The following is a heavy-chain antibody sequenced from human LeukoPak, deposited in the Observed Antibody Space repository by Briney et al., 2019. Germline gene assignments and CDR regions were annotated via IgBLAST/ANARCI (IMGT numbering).Heavy chain of an antibody. CDR3: ARTLGYRKNWFDP. CDR1: GGSISSSSYY. J-gene: IGHJ5*02. Sequence: SETLSLTCTVSGGSISSSSYYWVRIRQPPGKGLEWIGGIYYSGSTYYNPSLKSRVTISVDTSKNQFSLKLSSVTAADTAVYYCARTLGYRKNWFDPWGQGTLVTVSS. D-gene: IGHD1-14*01. CDR2: IYYSGST. V-gene: IGHV4-39*01.